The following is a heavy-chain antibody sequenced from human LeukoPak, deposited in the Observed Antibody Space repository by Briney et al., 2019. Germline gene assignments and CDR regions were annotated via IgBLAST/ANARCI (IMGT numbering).Heavy chain of an antibody. CDR1: GGTFSSYA. CDR3: AREGIQTNSWGFDY. J-gene: IGHJ4*02. CDR2: IIPIFGTA. V-gene: IGHV1-69*13. Sequence: GASVKVSCTASGGTFSSYAISWVRQAPGQGLEWMGGIIPIFGTANYAQKFQGRVTITADESTSTAYMELSSLRSEDTAVYYCAREGIQTNSWGFDYWGQGTPVTVSS. D-gene: IGHD5-18*01.